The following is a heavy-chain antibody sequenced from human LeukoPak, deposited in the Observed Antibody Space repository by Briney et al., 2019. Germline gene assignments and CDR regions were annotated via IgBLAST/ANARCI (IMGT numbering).Heavy chain of an antibody. D-gene: IGHD6-13*01. CDR3: ARGPHSSSWYADAFDI. Sequence: PSETLSHTCTVSGGSISSGSYYWSWIRQPAGKGLEWIGRIYTSGSTNYNPSLKSRVTISVDTSKNQFSLKLSSVTAADTAVYYRARGPHSSSWYADAFDIWGQGTMVTVSS. CDR2: IYTSGST. V-gene: IGHV4-61*02. CDR1: GGSISSGSYY. J-gene: IGHJ3*02.